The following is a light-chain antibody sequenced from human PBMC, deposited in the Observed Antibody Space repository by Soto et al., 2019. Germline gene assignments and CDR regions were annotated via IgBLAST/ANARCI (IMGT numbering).Light chain of an antibody. CDR1: QGISSW. CDR3: QQYNSYSRT. J-gene: IGKJ1*01. Sequence: IQMTQSPSTLSSSFGDTVTITCRASQGISSWLAWYQQKPGKAPKLLIYAASSLQSGVPSRFSGSGSGTDFTITISSLQKDDCATYYCQQYNSYSRTFGQGTKVDI. CDR2: AAS. V-gene: IGKV1-5*01.